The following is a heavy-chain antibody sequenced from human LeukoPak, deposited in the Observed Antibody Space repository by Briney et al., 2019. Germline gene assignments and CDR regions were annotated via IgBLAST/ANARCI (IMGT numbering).Heavy chain of an antibody. J-gene: IGHJ4*02. CDR2: ISSSSYI. V-gene: IGHV3-21*01. Sequence: GGSLRLSCAASGFTFSSYSMNWVRQAPGKGLEWVSSISSSSYIYYADSVKGRFTISRDNAKNSLYLQMNSLRAEDTAVYYCARDGRGEYSSSSFFDYWGQGTLVTVSS. CDR3: ARDGRGEYSSSSFFDY. CDR1: GFTFSSYS. D-gene: IGHD6-6*01.